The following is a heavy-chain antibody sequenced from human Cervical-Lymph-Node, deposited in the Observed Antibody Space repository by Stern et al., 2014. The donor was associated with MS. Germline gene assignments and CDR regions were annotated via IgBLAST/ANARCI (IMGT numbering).Heavy chain of an antibody. D-gene: IGHD7-27*01. CDR3: AKYGVHTHFSGDRYYYQYGMDV. J-gene: IGHJ6*02. Sequence: VQLVESGSELKKPGASVKVSCKTSGYTFTSYAMNWVRQAPGQGLEWMGWINTNTGNPTYAQGFTGRFVFSLDTSVSTAYLQISSLKAEDTAVYYCAKYGVHTHFSGDRYYYQYGMDVWGQGTTVTVSS. CDR2: INTNTGNP. V-gene: IGHV7-4-1*02. CDR1: GYTFTSYA.